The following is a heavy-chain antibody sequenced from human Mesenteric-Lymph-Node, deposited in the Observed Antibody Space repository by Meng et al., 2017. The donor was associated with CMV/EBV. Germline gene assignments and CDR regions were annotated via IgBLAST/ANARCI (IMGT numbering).Heavy chain of an antibody. D-gene: IGHD1-26*01. J-gene: IGHJ6*02. V-gene: IGHV4-39*07. CDR3: ARDPRYSPYYYYGMDV. Sequence: SETLSLTCTVSGASISSSGYYWVWIRQPPGKGLEWIGSIYYSGSAHYNPSLMGRVTISVDTSKNQFSLRLSSVTAADTAVYYCARDPRYSPYYYYGMDVWGQGTTVTVSS. CDR1: GASISSSGYY. CDR2: IYYSGSA.